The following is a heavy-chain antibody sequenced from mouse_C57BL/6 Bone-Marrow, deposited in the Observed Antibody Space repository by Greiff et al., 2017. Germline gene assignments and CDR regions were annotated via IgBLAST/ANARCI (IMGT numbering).Heavy chain of an antibody. V-gene: IGHV3-1*01. D-gene: IGHD2-4*01. CDR2: ISYSGST. CDR3: AREGLRRYFDV. CDR1: GYSITSGYD. Sequence: VKLLESGPGMVKPSQSLSFTCTVTGYSITSGYDWHLIRHFPGNILEWMVYISYSGSTNYNPSLKSRISITHDTSKNHFFLKMNSVTTEDTATDYCAREGLRRYFDVGGTGTTVTGSS. J-gene: IGHJ1*03.